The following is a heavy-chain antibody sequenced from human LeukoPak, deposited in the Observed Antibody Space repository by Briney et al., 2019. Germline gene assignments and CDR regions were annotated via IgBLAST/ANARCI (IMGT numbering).Heavy chain of an antibody. CDR3: ARDPYRFAFDI. V-gene: IGHV3-7*03. CDR1: GFSFSTIY. D-gene: IGHD1-26*01. Sequence: GGSLRLSCAASGFSFSTIYMSWVRQTPGQGLEWVANINVDGTAEYYVDSVKGRFTISRDNAKNSLYLQMNSLRAEDTAVYYCARDPYRFAFDIWGQGTVVLVSS. CDR2: INVDGTAE. J-gene: IGHJ3*02.